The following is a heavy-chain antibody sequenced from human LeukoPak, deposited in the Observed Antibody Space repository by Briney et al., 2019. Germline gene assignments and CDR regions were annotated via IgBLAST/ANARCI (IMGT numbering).Heavy chain of an antibody. J-gene: IGHJ6*03. CDR1: GYTFTSYG. D-gene: IGHD3-22*01. V-gene: IGHV1-18*01. CDR3: ARDLEQNYYDSSGYYPQTYYYYYYMDV. Sequence: ASVKVSCKASGYTFTSYGISWVRQAPGQGLEWMGWISAYNGNTNYAQKLQGRVTMTTDTSTSTAYMELRSLRSDDTAVYYCARDLEQNYYDSSGYYPQTYYYYYYMDVWGKGTTVTVSS. CDR2: ISAYNGNT.